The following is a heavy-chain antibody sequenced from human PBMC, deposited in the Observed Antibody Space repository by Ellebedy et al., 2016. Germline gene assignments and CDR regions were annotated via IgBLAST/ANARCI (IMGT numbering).Heavy chain of an antibody. J-gene: IGHJ4*02. CDR1: GGSFSGYY. CDR3: ARGNPYYGDYGSGDY. V-gene: IGHV4-34*01. CDR2: INHSGST. D-gene: IGHD4-17*01. Sequence: SETLSLXXAVYGGSFSGYYWSWIRQPPGKGLEWIGEINHSGSTNYNPSLKSRVTISVDTSKNQFSLKLSSVTAADTAVYYCARGNPYYGDYGSGDYWGQGTLVTVSS.